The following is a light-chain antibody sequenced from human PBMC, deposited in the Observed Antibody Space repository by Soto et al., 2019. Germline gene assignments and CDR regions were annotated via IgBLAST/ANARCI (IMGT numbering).Light chain of an antibody. CDR3: QEYNTWPWT. CDR1: QSVNSN. Sequence: EIVLTQSPYTLSFAPWERATLSFRASQSVNSNLAWYQQKLGQAPRVLIYGASTRATGIPDRFSGSGSGTEFILTISSLQSEDFAVYYCQEYNTWPWTFGQGTKVDIK. J-gene: IGKJ1*01. V-gene: IGKV3-15*01. CDR2: GAS.